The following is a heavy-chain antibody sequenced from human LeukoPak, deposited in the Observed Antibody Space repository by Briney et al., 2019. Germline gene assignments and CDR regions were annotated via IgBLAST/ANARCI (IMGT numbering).Heavy chain of an antibody. V-gene: IGHV3-30*02. CDR2: IRYDGSNK. CDR1: GFTFSSYG. CDR3: AKSAGIAARPHFDY. Sequence: PGGSLRLSCAASGFTFSSYGMHWVRQAPGKGLERVAFIRYDGSNKYYADSVKGRFTISRDNSKNTLYLQMNSLRAEDTAVYYCAKSAGIAARPHFDYWGQGTLVTVSS. D-gene: IGHD6-6*01. J-gene: IGHJ4*02.